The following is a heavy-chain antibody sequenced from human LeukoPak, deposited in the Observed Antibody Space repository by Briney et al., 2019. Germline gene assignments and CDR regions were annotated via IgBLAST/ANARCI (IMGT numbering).Heavy chain of an antibody. CDR1: GGSFSGYY. D-gene: IGHD3-16*01. CDR2: INHSGST. J-gene: IGHJ6*02. Sequence: TSETLSLTCAVYGGSFSGYYWGWIRQPPGKGLEWIGEINHSGSTNYNPSLKSRVTISVDTSKNQFSLKLSSVTAADTAVYYCASTYARYYYYGMDVWGQETTVTVSS. CDR3: ASTYARYYYYGMDV. V-gene: IGHV4-34*01.